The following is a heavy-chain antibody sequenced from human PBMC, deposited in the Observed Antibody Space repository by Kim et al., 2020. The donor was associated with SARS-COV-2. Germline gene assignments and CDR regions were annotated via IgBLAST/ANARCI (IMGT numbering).Heavy chain of an antibody. V-gene: IGHV3-30*03. CDR1: GFSFSRSG. Sequence: GGSLRLSCVASGFSFSRSGMHWVRQAPGKGLEWVAVISNDEANKYYADSVKGRFTISRDNSKNMLHLEMKSLRSEDTAVYYCARVPPHYDDSSWGMDVWGQGTTVSVSS. J-gene: IGHJ6*02. CDR3: ARVPPHYDDSSWGMDV. D-gene: IGHD3-22*01. CDR2: ISNDEANK.